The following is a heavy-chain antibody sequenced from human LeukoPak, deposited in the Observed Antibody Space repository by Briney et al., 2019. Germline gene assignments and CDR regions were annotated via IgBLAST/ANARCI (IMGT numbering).Heavy chain of an antibody. CDR1: GFTFSSYA. Sequence: GGSLRHSCAASGFTFSSYAMSWVRQAPGKGLEWVSEIYSDGSTYYAASVKGRFSISRDNSKNTVYLQMNSLRGEDTAVYYCARELREHGVFDIWGQGTMVTVSS. CDR3: ARELREHGVFDI. J-gene: IGHJ3*02. V-gene: IGHV3-53*01. CDR2: IYSDGST. D-gene: IGHD1-26*01.